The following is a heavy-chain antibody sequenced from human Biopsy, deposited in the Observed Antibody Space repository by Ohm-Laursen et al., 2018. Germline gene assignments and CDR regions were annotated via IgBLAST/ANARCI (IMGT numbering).Heavy chain of an antibody. V-gene: IGHV1-2*02. J-gene: IGHJ5*02. CDR3: AKPSGGVSTIGFDP. CDR2: INPATGET. CDR1: GYTFNAYY. D-gene: IGHD3-16*01. Sequence: ASVKVSCKASGYTFNAYYIHWMRQAPGQGLEWMGWINPATGETRYAQRFQGRVTMTRDTSVTTAYMQLSSLTSDDTALYYCAKPSGGVSTIGFDPRGQGTQVIVSS.